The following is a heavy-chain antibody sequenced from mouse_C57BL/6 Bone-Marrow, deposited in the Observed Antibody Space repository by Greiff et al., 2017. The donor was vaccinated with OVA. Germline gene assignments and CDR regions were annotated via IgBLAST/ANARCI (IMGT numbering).Heavy chain of an antibody. V-gene: IGHV14-4*01. J-gene: IGHJ4*01. D-gene: IGHD1-1*01. CDR1: GFNIKDDY. CDR3: TTETSVVATGAMDY. CDR2: IDPENGDT. Sequence: EVKLQQSGAELVRPGASVKLSCTASGFNIKDDYMHWVKQRPEQGLEWIGWIDPENGDTEYASKFQGKATITADTSSNTAYLQLSSLTSEDTAVYYCTTETSVVATGAMDYWGQGTSVTVSS.